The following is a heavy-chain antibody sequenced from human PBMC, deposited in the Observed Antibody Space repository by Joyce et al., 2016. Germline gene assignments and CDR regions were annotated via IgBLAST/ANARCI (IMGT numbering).Heavy chain of an antibody. Sequence: QVHLVQSGAAVTKPGASVKISCKASGYIFSNNDIHWVRQAPGQTFEWMGWVSAGSGDTKYSQKFQGRLTFTRDTSATTAHMELSSLRSEDTALYYCARGRTLADWGQGTLVTVSS. CDR2: VSAGSGDT. CDR3: ARGRTLAD. CDR1: GYIFSNND. V-gene: IGHV1-3*01. J-gene: IGHJ4*02.